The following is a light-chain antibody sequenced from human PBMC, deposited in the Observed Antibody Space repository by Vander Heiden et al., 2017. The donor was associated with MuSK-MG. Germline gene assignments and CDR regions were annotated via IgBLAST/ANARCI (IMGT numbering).Light chain of an antibody. CDR1: NSDVASYNL. J-gene: IGLJ2*01. CDR3: CSYAGSRTLV. CDR2: EVS. Sequence: QSALTQPASVSGSPGQSITISCTGTNSDVASYNLVSWYQHHPGKAHKLMIYEVSKRPSGVSNRFSGSKSGNTASLTISGLQAEDEADYYCCSYAGSRTLVFGGGTKLTVL. V-gene: IGLV2-23*02.